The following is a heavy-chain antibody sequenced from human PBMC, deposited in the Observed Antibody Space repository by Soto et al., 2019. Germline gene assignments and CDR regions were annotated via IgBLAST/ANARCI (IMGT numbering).Heavy chain of an antibody. CDR3: ARRFLWFGELLYTMDV. Sequence: GASVKVSCKASGYTFTSYSISWLRQAPGQGLEWMGWISAYNGNTKYAHKLQGRVTMTTDTSTSTVYMELRSLRSDDTAVYYCARRFLWFGELLYTMDVWGQGTTVTVSS. CDR2: ISAYNGNT. D-gene: IGHD3-10*01. CDR1: GYTFTSYS. V-gene: IGHV1-18*04. J-gene: IGHJ6*02.